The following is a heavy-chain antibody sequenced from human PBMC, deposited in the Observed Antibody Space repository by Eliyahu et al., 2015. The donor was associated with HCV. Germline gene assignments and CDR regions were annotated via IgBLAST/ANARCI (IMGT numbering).Heavy chain of an antibody. J-gene: IGHJ4*02. D-gene: IGHD6-13*01. CDR2: IRSKAYGGTT. Sequence: EVQLVESGGGLVQPGRSLRLSCTASGFTFGDYAMSWFRQAPGKGLEWVGFIRSKAYGGTTEYAASVKGRFTISRDDSKSIAYLQMNSLKTEDTAVYYCTMHSSNMADYWGQGTLVTVSS. CDR1: GFTFGDYA. V-gene: IGHV3-49*03. CDR3: TMHSSNMADY.